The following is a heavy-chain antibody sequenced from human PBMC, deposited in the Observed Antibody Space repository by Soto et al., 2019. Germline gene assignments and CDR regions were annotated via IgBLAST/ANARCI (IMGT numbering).Heavy chain of an antibody. Sequence: QVQLQESGPGLVKPSQTLSLACFVSGVSISSSGYYWSWIRQHPGKGLEWIGYIYHSGSTYYNPSLKSRITMSVDTSRKQFSLHLNSVTAADTAVYFCARGTDGGIDAFDLWGQGTMVTVSS. D-gene: IGHD2-15*01. CDR3: ARGTDGGIDAFDL. CDR1: GVSISSSGYY. CDR2: IYHSGST. J-gene: IGHJ3*01. V-gene: IGHV4-31*02.